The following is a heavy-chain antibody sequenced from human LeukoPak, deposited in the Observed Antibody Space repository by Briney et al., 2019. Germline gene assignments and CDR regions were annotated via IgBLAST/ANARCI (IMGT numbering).Heavy chain of an antibody. D-gene: IGHD5-12*01. J-gene: IGHJ5*02. CDR2: SYHSGSS. CDR1: GGSVSSGTYY. Sequence: SETLSLTCTVSGGSVSSGTYYWSWIRQAPGEGLEWIGYSYHSGSSKYNPSLKSRVTISLDTSENRFSLRLSSVTAADTAVYYCARARGYTFGNWFDPWGQGTLVIVSS. V-gene: IGHV4-61*01. CDR3: ARARGYTFGNWFDP.